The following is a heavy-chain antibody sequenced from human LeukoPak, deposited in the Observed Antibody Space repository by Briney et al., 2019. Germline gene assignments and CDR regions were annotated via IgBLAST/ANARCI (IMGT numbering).Heavy chain of an antibody. Sequence: PSETLSLTCDVSGPSISSLYWWGWIRQPPGKGLEWIGYVYYSGSTYYNPSLKSRISMSVDTSKRQFSLKLSSVTAVDTAVYYCAKTRARDMYYFDNWGQGILVTVSS. CDR2: VYYSGST. CDR1: GPSISSLYW. D-gene: IGHD1-26*01. J-gene: IGHJ4*02. CDR3: AKTRARDMYYFDN. V-gene: IGHV4-28*01.